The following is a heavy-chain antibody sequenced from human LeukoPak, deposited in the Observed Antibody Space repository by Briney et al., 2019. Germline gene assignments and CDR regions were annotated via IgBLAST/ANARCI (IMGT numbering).Heavy chain of an antibody. J-gene: IGHJ6*02. Sequence: GGSLRLSCAASGFTFSDYDMSWIRQAPGKGLEWVSYISSSGSTIYYADSVKGRFTISRDNAKNSLYLQMNSLRAEDTAVYYCAREIPTYYDFWSGYYPIYYYGMDVWGQGTTVTVSS. D-gene: IGHD3-3*01. V-gene: IGHV3-11*01. CDR2: ISSSGSTI. CDR1: GFTFSDYD. CDR3: AREIPTYYDFWSGYYPIYYYGMDV.